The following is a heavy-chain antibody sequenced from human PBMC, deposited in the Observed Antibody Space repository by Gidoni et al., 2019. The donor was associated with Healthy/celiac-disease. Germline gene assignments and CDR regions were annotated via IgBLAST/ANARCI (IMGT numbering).Heavy chain of an antibody. D-gene: IGHD2-2*01. CDR3: AREDIVVVPAAMDY. V-gene: IGHV3-33*01. CDR1: GFTFSSYG. J-gene: IGHJ4*02. CDR2: IWYDGSNK. Sequence: QVQLVESGGGVVQPGRSLRLSCAESGFTFSSYGMHWVRQAPGKGLEWVAVIWYDGSNKYYADSVKGRFTISRDNSKNTLYLQMNSLRAEDTAVYYCAREDIVVVPAAMDYWGQGTLVTVSS.